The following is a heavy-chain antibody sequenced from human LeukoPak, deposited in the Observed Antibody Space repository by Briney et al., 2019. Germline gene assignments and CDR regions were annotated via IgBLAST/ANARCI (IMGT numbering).Heavy chain of an antibody. CDR1: VYTFTIYD. Sequence: ASLRVSCKASVYTFTIYDINWVRQAPGQGLEWMGWINPNSGGTNYAQKFQGRVTMTRDTSISTAYMELSRLRSDDTAVYYCASSGARKAFDYWGQGTLVTVSS. CDR3: ASSGARKAFDY. CDR2: INPNSGGT. J-gene: IGHJ4*02. D-gene: IGHD3-10*01. V-gene: IGHV1-2*02.